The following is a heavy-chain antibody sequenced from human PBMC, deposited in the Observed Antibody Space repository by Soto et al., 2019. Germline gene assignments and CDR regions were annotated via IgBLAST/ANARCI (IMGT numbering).Heavy chain of an antibody. Sequence: GASVKVSCKASGGTFSSYAISWVRQAPGQGLEWMGGIIPIFGTANYAQKFQGRVTITADKSTSTAYMELSSLRSEDTAVYYCARGRITIFGVVTRYNWFDTWGQGTLVTVSS. J-gene: IGHJ5*02. D-gene: IGHD3-3*01. CDR1: GGTFSSYA. CDR2: IIPIFGTA. CDR3: ARGRITIFGVVTRYNWFDT. V-gene: IGHV1-69*06.